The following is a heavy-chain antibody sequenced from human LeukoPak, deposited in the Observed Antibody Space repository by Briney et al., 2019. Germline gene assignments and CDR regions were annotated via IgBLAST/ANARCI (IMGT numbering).Heavy chain of an antibody. V-gene: IGHV3-30-3*01. CDR2: ISYDGSNK. J-gene: IGHJ4*02. CDR3: ARTQLDGYNHMAPHDY. Sequence: GRSLRLSCAASGFTFSSYAMHWVRQAPGKGLEWVAVISYDGSNKYYADSVKGRFTISRDNSKNTLYLQMNSLRAEDTAVYYCARTQLDGYNHMAPHDYWGQGTLVTVSS. CDR1: GFTFSSYA. D-gene: IGHD5-24*01.